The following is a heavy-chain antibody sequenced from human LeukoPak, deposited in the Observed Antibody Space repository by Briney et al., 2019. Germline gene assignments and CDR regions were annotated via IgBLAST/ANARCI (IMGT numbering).Heavy chain of an antibody. CDR3: ARGFAYYYGSGSNKFDY. V-gene: IGHV4-34*01. CDR2: INHSGST. D-gene: IGHD3-10*01. Sequence: KASETLSLTCAVYGGSFSGYYWSWIRQPPGEGLEWIGEINHSGSTNYNPSLKSRVTISVDTSKNQFSLKLSSVTAADTAVYYCARGFAYYYGSGSNKFDYWGQGTLVTVSS. J-gene: IGHJ4*02. CDR1: GGSFSGYY.